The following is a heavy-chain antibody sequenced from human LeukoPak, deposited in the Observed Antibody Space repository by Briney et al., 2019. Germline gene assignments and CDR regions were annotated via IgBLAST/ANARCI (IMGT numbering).Heavy chain of an antibody. Sequence: ASVKVSCEASGYTFTGYYMHWVRQAPGQGLEWMGWINPNSGGTNYAQKFQGRVTMTSDTSISTAYMELTSLRSDDTAVYYCARLPVIVGAWSPIDYWGQGTRVTVSS. D-gene: IGHD1-26*01. CDR1: GYTFTGYY. J-gene: IGHJ4*02. CDR2: INPNSGGT. V-gene: IGHV1-2*02. CDR3: ARLPVIVGAWSPIDY.